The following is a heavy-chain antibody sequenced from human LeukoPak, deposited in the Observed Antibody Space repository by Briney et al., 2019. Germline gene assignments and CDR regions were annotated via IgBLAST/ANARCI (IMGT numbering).Heavy chain of an antibody. Sequence: SGTLSLTCAVSGGSISSSSWWSWVRQSPGKGLEWIAEIYHSGSTNYNPSLKSRVTISVDKSKNQFSLKLSSVTAADTAVYYCARDRRQGLWFGELLGWFDPWGQGTLVTVSS. J-gene: IGHJ5*02. CDR1: GGSISSSSW. D-gene: IGHD3-10*01. V-gene: IGHV4-4*02. CDR3: ARDRRQGLWFGELLGWFDP. CDR2: IYHSGST.